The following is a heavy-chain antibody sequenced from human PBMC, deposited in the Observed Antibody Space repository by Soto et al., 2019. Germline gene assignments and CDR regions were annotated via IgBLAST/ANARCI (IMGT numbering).Heavy chain of an antibody. Sequence: GSGPTLVNPTQTLTLTCTFSGFSLSTSGVGVGWIRQPPGKALEWLARIDWDDDEYYSTSLETRLAISKDTSKNQVVLTMTNVDPEDTATYYCARSGPSYDFLGFDPWGQGILVTVSS. J-gene: IGHJ5*01. CDR3: ARSGPSYDFLGFDP. V-gene: IGHV2-70*12. CDR2: IDWDDDE. CDR1: GFSLSTSGVG. D-gene: IGHD3-3*01.